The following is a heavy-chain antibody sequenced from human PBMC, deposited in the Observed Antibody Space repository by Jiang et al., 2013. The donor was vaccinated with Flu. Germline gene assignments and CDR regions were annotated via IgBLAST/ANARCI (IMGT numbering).Heavy chain of an antibody. CDR1: GFSLSTSGVG. J-gene: IGHJ4*02. V-gene: IGHV2-5*02. CDR2: IYWDDDK. Sequence: KPTQTLTLTCTFSGFSLSTSGVGVGWIRQPPGKALEWLALIYWDDDKRYSPSLKSRLTITKDTSKNQVVLTMTNMDPVDTATYYCAHSTTYYYDSSGYYRRYYFDYWGQGTLVTVSS. D-gene: IGHD3-22*01. CDR3: AHSTTYYYDSSGYYRRYYFDY.